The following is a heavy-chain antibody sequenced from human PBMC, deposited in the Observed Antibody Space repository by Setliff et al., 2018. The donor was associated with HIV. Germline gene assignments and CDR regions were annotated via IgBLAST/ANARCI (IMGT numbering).Heavy chain of an antibody. Sequence: SETLSLTCNVSGGSISSHYWSWIRQPPGKGLEWIGYIYYSGSTNYNPSLKSRVTISVDTSRNQFSLKLRSVTAADTAVYYCGRGPRIVGASWAVIDYWGQGKPVTVS. D-gene: IGHD1-26*01. CDR1: GGSISSHY. V-gene: IGHV4-59*11. CDR3: GRGPRIVGASWAVIDY. CDR2: IYYSGST. J-gene: IGHJ4*02.